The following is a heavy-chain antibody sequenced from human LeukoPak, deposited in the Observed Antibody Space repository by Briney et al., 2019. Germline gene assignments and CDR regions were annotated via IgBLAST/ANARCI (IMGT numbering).Heavy chain of an antibody. J-gene: IGHJ4*02. CDR1: GYSFTSYW. CDR2: IDPSDSYT. CDR3: SRSPQGLILDY. Sequence: GESLKISCKGSGYSFTSYWTSWVRQMPGKGLEWMGRIDPSDSYTNYSPSFQGHVTISADKSINTAYLQWTSLKASDTAMYYCSRSPQGLILDYWGQGTLVTVSS. D-gene: IGHD3-22*01. V-gene: IGHV5-10-1*01.